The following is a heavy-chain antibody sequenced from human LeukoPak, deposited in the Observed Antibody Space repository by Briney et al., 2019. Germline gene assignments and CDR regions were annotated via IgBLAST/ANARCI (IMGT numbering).Heavy chain of an antibody. J-gene: IGHJ5*02. V-gene: IGHV4-61*02. Sequence: SETLSLTCTVSGDSISSGDYYWSWIRQPAGKGLEWIGRISSSGSTNYNPSLKSRVTISVDTSKNQFSLNLSSVTAADTAVYYCARQEIGLRSFDPWGQGTLVTVSS. D-gene: IGHD3/OR15-3a*01. CDR1: GDSISSGDYY. CDR2: ISSSGST. CDR3: ARQEIGLRSFDP.